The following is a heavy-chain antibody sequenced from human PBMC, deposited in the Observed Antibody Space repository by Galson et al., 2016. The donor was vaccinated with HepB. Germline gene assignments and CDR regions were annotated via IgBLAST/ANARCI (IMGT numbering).Heavy chain of an antibody. V-gene: IGHV6-1*01. CDR3: ARVRSGYSGYANPYYYGMDV. J-gene: IGHJ6*02. CDR1: GDSVSSNSAT. CDR2: TYYRSKWYN. D-gene: IGHD5-12*01. Sequence: AISGDSVSSNSATWNWIRQSPSRGLEWLGRTYYRSKWYNDYALSVKSRITINPDTSKNQFSLQLNSVTPEGTAVYCCARVRSGYSGYANPYYYGMDVWGQGTTVTVSS.